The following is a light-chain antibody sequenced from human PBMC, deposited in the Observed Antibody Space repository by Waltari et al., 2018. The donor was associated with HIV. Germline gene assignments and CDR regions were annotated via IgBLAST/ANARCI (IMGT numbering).Light chain of an antibody. CDR3: ATWDDSLNGLNWV. CDR1: SSTTASNI. V-gene: IGLV1-44*01. CDR2: TDN. Sequence: QSVLTHPPPASGTPGQRVTISCSGSSSTTASNIVNWYQQLPGRAPKLLIYTDNKPASGVPDRFSGSKSGTSASLAISGLQSEDEADYYCATWDDSLNGLNWVFGGGTKLTVL. J-gene: IGLJ3*02.